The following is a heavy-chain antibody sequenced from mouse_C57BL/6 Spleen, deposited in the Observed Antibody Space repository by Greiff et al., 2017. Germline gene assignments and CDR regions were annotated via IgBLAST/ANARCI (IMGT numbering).Heavy chain of an antibody. Sequence: VQLQQSGAELARPGASVKLSCKASGYTFTSSGISWVKQRTGQGLEWIGEISPRSGNTYYNEKFKGKATLTADKSSSTEYMELRSLTSADSAVYLCARWGGYDEADWGQGTLVTVSA. CDR3: ARWGGYDEAD. D-gene: IGHD2-2*01. CDR2: ISPRSGNT. J-gene: IGHJ3*01. CDR1: GYTFTSSG. V-gene: IGHV1-81*01.